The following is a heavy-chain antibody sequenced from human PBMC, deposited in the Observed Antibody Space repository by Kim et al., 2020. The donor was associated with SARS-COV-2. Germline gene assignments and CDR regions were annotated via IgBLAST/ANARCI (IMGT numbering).Heavy chain of an antibody. D-gene: IGHD4-17*01. Sequence: SVKERFTISRDNAKNTLYLQMNSLRAADTALYYCAKGLDYGTDLWVGFDPWGQGTLVTVSS. V-gene: IGHV3-9*01. J-gene: IGHJ5*02. CDR3: AKGLDYGTDLWVGFDP.